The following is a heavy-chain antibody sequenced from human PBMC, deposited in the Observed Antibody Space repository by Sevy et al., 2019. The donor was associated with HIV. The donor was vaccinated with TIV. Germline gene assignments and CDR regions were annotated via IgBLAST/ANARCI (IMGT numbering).Heavy chain of an antibody. Sequence: GGSLRLSCADSGFTFSIYSMTWVRQAPGKGLEWVSYIGSGSSPIHYADSVKGRFTISRDNAKNSLYLQRNSLRDEDTAVYYCARDRGKYFFDYWGQGTLVTVSS. CDR2: IGSGSSPI. J-gene: IGHJ4*02. V-gene: IGHV3-48*02. CDR3: ARDRGKYFFDY. CDR1: GFTFSIYS. D-gene: IGHD6-25*01.